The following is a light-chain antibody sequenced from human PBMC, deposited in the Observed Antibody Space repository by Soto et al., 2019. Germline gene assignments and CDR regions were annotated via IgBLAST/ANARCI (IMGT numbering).Light chain of an antibody. CDR3: QQYGSSLWT. V-gene: IGKV3-20*01. CDR2: GAS. Sequence: EIVFTQSPCTLSLSPLERSTLSCRASQSFSGTYLAWYQQKPGQAPRLLIYGASSRATGIADRFSGSGSGTDFTLTISRLEPEDFAVYYCQQYGSSLWTFGQGTKVDIK. J-gene: IGKJ1*01. CDR1: QSFSGTY.